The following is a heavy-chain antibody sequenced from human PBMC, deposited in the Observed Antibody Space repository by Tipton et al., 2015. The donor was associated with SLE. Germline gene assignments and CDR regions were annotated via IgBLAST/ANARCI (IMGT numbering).Heavy chain of an antibody. CDR1: GFTFSTYA. Sequence: SLRLSCTTSGFTFSTYAMSWVRQAPGKGLELVSDISGTGETTYYADSVKGRFTVSRDNSKNTLYLQMNSLRAEDTADYYCVKPRLITGTTYFDYWGQGILVTVSS. V-gene: IGHV3-23*01. D-gene: IGHD1-7*01. CDR2: ISGTGETT. J-gene: IGHJ4*02. CDR3: VKPRLITGTTYFDY.